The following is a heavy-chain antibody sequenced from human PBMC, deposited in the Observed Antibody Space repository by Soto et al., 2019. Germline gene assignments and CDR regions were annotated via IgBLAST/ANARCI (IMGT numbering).Heavy chain of an antibody. Sequence: EVQLVESGGGLVQPGGSLQLSCAASGFTFSGSAMHWVRQAPGRGLEWVGRIRSKANTYATAYAASLKGRFTISRDDSKNTASLQMNSLKTEDTAIYYCTTEGPGFDSWGQGTLVTVSS. CDR2: IRSKANTYAT. J-gene: IGHJ4*02. D-gene: IGHD7-27*01. CDR3: TTEGPGFDS. CDR1: GFTFSGSA. V-gene: IGHV3-73*02.